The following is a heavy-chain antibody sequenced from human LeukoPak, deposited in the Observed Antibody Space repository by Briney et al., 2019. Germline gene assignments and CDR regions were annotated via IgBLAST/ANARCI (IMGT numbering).Heavy chain of an antibody. J-gene: IGHJ4*02. D-gene: IGHD6-13*01. CDR3: ARAGSSWSTGYYFDY. V-gene: IGHV4-59*01. CDR2: IYYTGST. CDR1: GGSISPYY. Sequence: SETLSLTCTVSGGSISPYYWTWIRQPPGKGLEWIGFIYYTGSTNYNPSLRSRVTISADTSKNQFSLRLTSVTAADTAVYYCARAGSSWSTGYYFDYWGQGTLVTVSS.